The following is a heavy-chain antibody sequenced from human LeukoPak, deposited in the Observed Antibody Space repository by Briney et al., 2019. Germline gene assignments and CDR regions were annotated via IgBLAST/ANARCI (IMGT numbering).Heavy chain of an antibody. Sequence: QSGGSLRLSCAASSFTLISYDMDWVRQAPGKGLEWVSYISSSGSTIYYADSVKGRFTISRDNAKNSLYLQMNSLRAEDTAVYYCARGRADYYDSSTLGYWGEGTLVTVSS. D-gene: IGHD3-22*01. J-gene: IGHJ4*02. CDR2: ISSSGSTI. V-gene: IGHV3-48*03. CDR1: SFTLISYD. CDR3: ARGRADYYDSSTLGY.